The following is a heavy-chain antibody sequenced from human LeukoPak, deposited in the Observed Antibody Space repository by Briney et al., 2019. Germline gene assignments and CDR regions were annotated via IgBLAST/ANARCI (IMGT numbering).Heavy chain of an antibody. Sequence: ASVKVSCKASGYTFTGYYMHWVRQAPGQGLEWVGWINPNSGGTNYAQKFQGRVTMTRDTSISTAYMELSRLRSDDTAVYYCARAYGDYDARVSDFDYWGQGTLVTVSS. D-gene: IGHD4-17*01. CDR1: GYTFTGYY. CDR2: INPNSGGT. J-gene: IGHJ4*02. CDR3: ARAYGDYDARVSDFDY. V-gene: IGHV1-2*02.